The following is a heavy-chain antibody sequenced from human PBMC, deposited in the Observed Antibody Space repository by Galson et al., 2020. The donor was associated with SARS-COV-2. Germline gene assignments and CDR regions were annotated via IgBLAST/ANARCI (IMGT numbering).Heavy chain of an antibody. CDR3: ARLGATGPYYNYGMDV. Sequence: ASVNVSCKASRYTFTDYYMHWVRQAPGQGLAWMGWINPNSGGTNYAQKFQGRVTMTRDTSISTAYMELSRLRSDDTAVYYCARLGATGPYYNYGMDVWGQGTTVTVAS. V-gene: IGHV1-2*02. J-gene: IGHJ6*02. CDR1: RYTFTDYY. D-gene: IGHD1-26*01. CDR2: INPNSGGT.